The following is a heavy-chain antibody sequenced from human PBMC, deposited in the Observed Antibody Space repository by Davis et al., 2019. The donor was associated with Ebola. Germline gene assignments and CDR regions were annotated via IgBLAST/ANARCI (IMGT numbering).Heavy chain of an antibody. V-gene: IGHV3-72*01. CDR1: GFTFSDYY. D-gene: IGHD6-19*01. CDR2: SRGKVNSYTT. Sequence: PGGSLRLSCVVSGFTFSDYYMDWVRQAPGKGLEWVGRSRGKVNSYTTEYAASVKGRFTMSRDDSKNSLYLQMHSLKTEDTAVYYCARQPYSSGQRPSGFDYWGQGTLVTVSS. CDR3: ARQPYSSGQRPSGFDY. J-gene: IGHJ4*02.